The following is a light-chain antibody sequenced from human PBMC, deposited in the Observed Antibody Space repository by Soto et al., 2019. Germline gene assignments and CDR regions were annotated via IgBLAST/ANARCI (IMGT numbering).Light chain of an antibody. CDR1: QSISTW. J-gene: IGKJ2*01. CDR2: KAS. Sequence: DIQMTQSPSTLSASVGDRVTITCRASQSISTWLAWYQQKPGRAPNLLISKASTLESGVPSSFSGSGSGTEFTLTISSLQPDDFATYYCQQYNTYPYTFGQGTKLEIK. V-gene: IGKV1-5*03. CDR3: QQYNTYPYT.